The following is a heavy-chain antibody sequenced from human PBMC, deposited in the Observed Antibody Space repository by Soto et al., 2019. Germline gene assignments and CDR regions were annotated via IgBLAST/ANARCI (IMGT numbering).Heavy chain of an antibody. V-gene: IGHV3-33*01. CDR3: ARERPFRENNHNYMDV. D-gene: IGHD1-1*01. Sequence: QVQLVESGGGVVQPGGSLRLSCAASEFTFSRHGMHWVRQAPGKGLQWVGVIWSDGSNERYADSVKGRFTISRDNSKNTLYLQMNSLRAEDTAVYYCARERPFRENNHNYMDVWGTGITVTVSS. J-gene: IGHJ6*03. CDR1: EFTFSRHG. CDR2: IWSDGSNE.